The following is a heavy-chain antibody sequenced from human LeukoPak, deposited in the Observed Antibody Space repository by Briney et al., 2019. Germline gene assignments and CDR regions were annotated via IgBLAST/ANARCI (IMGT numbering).Heavy chain of an antibody. V-gene: IGHV4-4*09. D-gene: IGHD3-16*01. CDR1: GGSLTNYY. J-gene: IGHJ4*02. CDR2: IHSDGTT. CDR3: ARLNFRGGEALHFDS. Sequence: SETLSLTCSVSGGSLTNYYWGWIRQPPGKGLEFIGYIHSDGTTNYDSSLQSRVAISLDTSKIQFSLRLYSVTAEDTALYFFARLNFRGGEALHFDSWGQGTLVTVSS.